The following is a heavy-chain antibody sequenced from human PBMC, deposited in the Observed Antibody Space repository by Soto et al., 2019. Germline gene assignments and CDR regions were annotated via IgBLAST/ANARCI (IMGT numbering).Heavy chain of an antibody. J-gene: IGHJ5*02. CDR3: AREVVPAASWFDP. CDR1: GYTFTGYY. V-gene: IGHV1-2*02. CDR2: INPNSGGT. D-gene: IGHD2-2*01. Sequence: QVQLVQSGAEVKKPGASVKVSCKASGYTFTGYYMHWVRQAPGQGLEWMGWINPNSGGTNYAQKCQGRVTMTRDTSISTAYMELSRLRSDDTAVYYCAREVVPAASWFDPWGQGTLVTVSS.